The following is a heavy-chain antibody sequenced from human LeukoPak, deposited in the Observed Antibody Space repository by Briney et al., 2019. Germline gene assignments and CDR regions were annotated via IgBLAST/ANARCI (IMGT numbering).Heavy chain of an antibody. Sequence: PSETLSLACTVSGGSISSYYWSWIRQPPGKGLEWIGYIYYSGSTNYNPSLKSRVTISVDTSKNQLSLKLSSVTAADTAVYYCARGYSYGYEDAFDIWGQGTMVTVSS. J-gene: IGHJ3*02. CDR3: ARGYSYGYEDAFDI. CDR1: GGSISSYY. CDR2: IYYSGST. D-gene: IGHD5-18*01. V-gene: IGHV4-59*01.